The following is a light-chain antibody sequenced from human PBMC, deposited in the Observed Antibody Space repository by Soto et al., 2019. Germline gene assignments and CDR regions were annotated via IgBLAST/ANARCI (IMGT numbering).Light chain of an antibody. Sequence: EVVLTQSPGTLSLSPGDRATLSCRASQTVASNFLAWYQHKPGQSPRLLIYGASTRATDIPDRFSGSGSGPDLTLTISRLEPEDSAVYYCQQYGTSPPLTFGGGTKVEIK. J-gene: IGKJ4*01. CDR3: QQYGTSPPLT. V-gene: IGKV3-20*01. CDR1: QTVASNF. CDR2: GAS.